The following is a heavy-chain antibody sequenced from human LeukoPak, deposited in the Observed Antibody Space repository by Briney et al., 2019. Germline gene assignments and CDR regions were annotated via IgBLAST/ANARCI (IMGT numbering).Heavy chain of an antibody. CDR2: VNGPGDWT. D-gene: IGHD6-25*01. Sequence: GGSLTLSCTASGFTFSSHWLHWVRQAPGEGLVWVSRVNGPGDWTHYADSVRGRFIISRDNAENTISLQMNNLRAEDTAVYVCAREVFEGQRQSDAFDVWGQGTMVTVSS. J-gene: IGHJ3*01. CDR1: GFTFSSHW. CDR3: AREVFEGQRQSDAFDV. V-gene: IGHV3-74*01.